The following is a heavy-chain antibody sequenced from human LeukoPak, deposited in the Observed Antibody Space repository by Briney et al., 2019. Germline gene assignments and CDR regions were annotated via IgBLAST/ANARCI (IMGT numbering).Heavy chain of an antibody. V-gene: IGHV1-69*05. CDR3: ARMYYYDSSGYGDAFDI. CDR2: IIPIFGTA. D-gene: IGHD3-22*01. Sequence: SVKVSCKASGGTFSSYAISWVRQAPGQGLEWMGRIIPIFGTANYAQKFQGRVTIATDESTSTAYMELSSLRSEDTALYYCARMYYYDSSGYGDAFDIWGQGTMVTVSS. J-gene: IGHJ3*02. CDR1: GGTFSSYA.